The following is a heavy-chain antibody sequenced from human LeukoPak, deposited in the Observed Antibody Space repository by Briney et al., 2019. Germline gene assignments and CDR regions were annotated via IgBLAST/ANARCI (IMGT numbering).Heavy chain of an antibody. Sequence: GGSLRLSCAASRFTFSSYAMSWVRQAPGKGLEWVSAISGSGGSTYYADSVKGRFTISRDNSKNTLYLQMNSLRAEDTAVYYCAKDLDLDYYYYMDVWGKGTTVTVSS. V-gene: IGHV3-23*01. CDR3: AKDLDLDYYYYMDV. CDR2: ISGSGGST. J-gene: IGHJ6*03. CDR1: RFTFSSYA. D-gene: IGHD1-1*01.